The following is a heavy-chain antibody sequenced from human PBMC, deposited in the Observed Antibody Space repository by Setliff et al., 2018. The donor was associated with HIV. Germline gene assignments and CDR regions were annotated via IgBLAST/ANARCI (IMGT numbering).Heavy chain of an antibody. J-gene: IGHJ5*02. Sequence: SETLSLTCTVSGGSASSPGYYWGWIRQPPGKGLEWIGSVYNSGITFKNPSLKSRVTISVDRSGNQFSLRLTSVTAADTAVYYCATCRHRPSNWFDPWGQGTVVTVSS. V-gene: IGHV4-39*07. CDR2: VYNSGIT. CDR3: ATCRHRPSNWFDP. CDR1: GGSASSPGYY.